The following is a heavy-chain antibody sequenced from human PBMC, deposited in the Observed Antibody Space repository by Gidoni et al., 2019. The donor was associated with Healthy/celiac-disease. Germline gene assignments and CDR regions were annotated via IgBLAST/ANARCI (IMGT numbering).Heavy chain of an antibody. CDR1: GYSISSGYY. Sequence: QVQLQESGPGLVKPSETLSLTCAVSGYSISSGYYWGWIRQPPGKGLEWIGSIYHSGGTYYNPSLKSRVTISVDTSKNQFSLKLSSVTAADTAVYYCARVRVPAAAPFDYWGQGTLVTVSS. J-gene: IGHJ4*02. V-gene: IGHV4-38-2*01. CDR2: IYHSGGT. CDR3: ARVRVPAAAPFDY. D-gene: IGHD2-2*01.